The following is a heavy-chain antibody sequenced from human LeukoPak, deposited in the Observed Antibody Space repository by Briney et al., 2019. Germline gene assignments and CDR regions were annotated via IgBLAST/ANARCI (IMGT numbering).Heavy chain of an antibody. Sequence: SETLSLTCTVSGGSISSYYWSWLRQPPGQGLKWIGHIYTSGNTNDNPSLKSRVTISVDTSKNPFSLKLSSVTAADTAVYYCARDPGTLLRGSRRGYDGNYYYMDVWGKGTTVTISS. J-gene: IGHJ6*03. V-gene: IGHV4-4*08. D-gene: IGHD3-10*01. CDR3: ARDPGTLLRGSRRGYDGNYYYMDV. CDR1: GGSISSYY. CDR2: IYTSGNT.